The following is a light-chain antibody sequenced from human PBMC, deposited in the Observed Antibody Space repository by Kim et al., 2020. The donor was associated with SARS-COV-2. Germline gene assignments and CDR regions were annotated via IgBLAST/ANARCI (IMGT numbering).Light chain of an antibody. Sequence: EIVLTQSPGTLSLSPGERATLSCRASQSISSSYLAWYQQRPGQAPRLLIYGASSRAIGIPDRFSGSGSGTDFTLTISKLEPEDLAVYYCQHYGDSPRTFGQGTKVDIK. J-gene: IGKJ1*01. V-gene: IGKV3-20*01. CDR2: GAS. CDR3: QHYGDSPRT. CDR1: QSISSSY.